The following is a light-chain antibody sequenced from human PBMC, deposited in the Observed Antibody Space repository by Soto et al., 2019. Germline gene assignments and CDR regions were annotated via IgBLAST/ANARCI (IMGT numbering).Light chain of an antibody. Sequence: SNLSAPLGAAVTITCRASQTISRWLAWYQQKPGRAPKLLIYDASTLESGVPSRFSGSGSETEFTLTISRLQPDDFATYFCHSRAFGQGTRLEIK. CDR2: DAS. CDR1: QTISRW. J-gene: IGKJ5*01. V-gene: IGKV1-5*01. CDR3: HSRA.